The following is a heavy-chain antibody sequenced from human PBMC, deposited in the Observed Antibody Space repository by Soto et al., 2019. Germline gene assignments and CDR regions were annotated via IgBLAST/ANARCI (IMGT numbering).Heavy chain of an antibody. CDR2: ISSKANSYAT. V-gene: IGHV3-73*01. J-gene: IGHJ4*02. CDR3: TRRSPDDILRT. D-gene: IGHD3-9*01. CDR1: GFTFSGSA. Sequence: ESLSLSCEASGFTFSGSAMHWVRQASGKGLEWVGRISSKANSYATAYVASVIGRFSISSDESKNTAYLQMNSPETEDTSVYSSTRRSPDDILRTWGQGTPVTVSS.